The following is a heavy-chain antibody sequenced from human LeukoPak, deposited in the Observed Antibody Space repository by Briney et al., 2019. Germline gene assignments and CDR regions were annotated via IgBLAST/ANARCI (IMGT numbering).Heavy chain of an antibody. CDR2: ISSSGNTI. Sequence: GGSLRLSCAASGFTFSSYEMSWVRQAPGKGLEWVSYISSSGNTIYYADSVKGRFTNSRDNANNSLYLQMNSLRAEDTAVYYCARDRADYVGAFDIWGQGTMVTVSS. D-gene: IGHD4-17*01. CDR3: ARDRADYVGAFDI. J-gene: IGHJ3*02. V-gene: IGHV3-48*03. CDR1: GFTFSSYE.